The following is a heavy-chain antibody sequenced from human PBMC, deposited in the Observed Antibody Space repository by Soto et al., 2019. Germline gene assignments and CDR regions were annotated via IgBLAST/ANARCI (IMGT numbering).Heavy chain of an antibody. CDR3: VRARAGTKSYGMDV. Sequence: EVQLVESGGGLVQPGGSLRLSCAASGFTFSSYWMHWVRQAPGQGLLWVSRINRDGSSTTYADSVKGRFTMSRDNAKNTLYLPRTSLGAEDTAVYFCVRARAGTKSYGMDVWGQGTTVAV. CDR2: INRDGSST. D-gene: IGHD1-7*01. CDR1: GFTFSSYW. J-gene: IGHJ6*02. V-gene: IGHV3-74*01.